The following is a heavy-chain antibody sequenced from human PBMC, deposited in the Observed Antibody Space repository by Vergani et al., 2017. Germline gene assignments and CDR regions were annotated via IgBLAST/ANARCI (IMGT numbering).Heavy chain of an antibody. CDR2: ISGSGGST. J-gene: IGHJ6*02. V-gene: IGHV3-23*04. CDR1: GFTFSSYA. Sequence: EVQLVESGGGLVKPGGSLRLSCAVSGFTFSSYAMSWVRQAPGKGLEWVSAISGSGGSTYYADSVKGRFTISRDNSKNTLYLQMNSLRAEDTAVYYCANRPYYYYGMDVWGQGTTVTVSS. CDR3: ANRPYYYYGMDV.